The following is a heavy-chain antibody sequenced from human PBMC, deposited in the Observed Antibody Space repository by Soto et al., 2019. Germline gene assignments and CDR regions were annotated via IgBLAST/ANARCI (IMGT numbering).Heavy chain of an antibody. J-gene: IGHJ4*02. V-gene: IGHV3-48*01. CDR1: GFTFSSYS. CDR3: ARDGFPYGSGSYYFDY. Sequence: GGSLRLSCAASGFTFSSYSMNWVRQAPGKGLEWVSYISSSSSTIYYADSVKGRFTISRDNAKNSLYLQMNSLRAEDTAVYYCARDGFPYGSGSYYFDYWGQGTLVTVSS. D-gene: IGHD3-10*01. CDR2: ISSSSSTI.